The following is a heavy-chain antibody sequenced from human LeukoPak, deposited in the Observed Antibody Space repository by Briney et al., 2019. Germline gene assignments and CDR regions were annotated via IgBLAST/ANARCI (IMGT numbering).Heavy chain of an antibody. J-gene: IGHJ6*04. CDR1: GDSMSPYF. D-gene: IGHD1-14*01. V-gene: IGHV4-59*01. CDR3: ARNFPGRTEDV. CDR2: IYQTTT. Sequence: SETLSLTCTVSGDSMSPYFWTWVRQSPGKGLEWVGYIYQTTTTYNPSLKGRVTISTDMSQNQLSLKVTSVTAADTAVYYCARNFPGRTEDVWGKGTTVIVSS.